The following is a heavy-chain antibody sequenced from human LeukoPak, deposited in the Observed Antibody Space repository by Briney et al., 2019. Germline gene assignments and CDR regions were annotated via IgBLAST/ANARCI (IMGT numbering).Heavy chain of an antibody. CDR1: GFTFSSYA. D-gene: IGHD1-1*01. V-gene: IGHV3-30-3*01. J-gene: IGHJ4*02. Sequence: GGFLRLSCAASGFTFSSYAMHWVRQAPGKGLEWVAVISYDGSNKYYADSVKGRFTISRDNSKNTLYLQMNSLRAEDTAVYYCARRAGGTRAFDYWGQGTLVTVSS. CDR2: ISYDGSNK. CDR3: ARRAGGTRAFDY.